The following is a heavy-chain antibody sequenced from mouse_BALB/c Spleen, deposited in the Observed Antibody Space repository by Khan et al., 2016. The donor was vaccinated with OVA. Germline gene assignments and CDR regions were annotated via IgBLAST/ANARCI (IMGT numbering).Heavy chain of an antibody. CDR1: GFSLTTYD. Sequence: VKLLESGPGLVAPSQSLSITCTVSGFSLTTYDVHWVRQPPGKGLEWLGIIWAGGNTNYNSALMSRLSISKDHSKSQVFLKMNSLQTDDTAMYYCARSTVMDYWGQGTSVTVSS. D-gene: IGHD1-1*01. CDR2: IWAGGNT. V-gene: IGHV2-9*02. J-gene: IGHJ4*01. CDR3: ARSTVMDY.